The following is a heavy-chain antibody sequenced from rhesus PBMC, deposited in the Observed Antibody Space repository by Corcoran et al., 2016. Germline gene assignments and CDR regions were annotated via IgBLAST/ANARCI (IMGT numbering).Heavy chain of an antibody. J-gene: IGHJ4*01. Sequence: QVQLQESGPGVVKPSETLSLTCAVSGGSISDSYRWSWIRQPPGKGLEWIGYIYGSTTITNYNPSLKSRVTISKDTSKNQFSLKLSSVTAADTAVYYCARGTGVIIVTRWGQGVLVTVSS. CDR2: IYGSTTIT. D-gene: IGHD3-34*01. CDR3: ARGTGVIIVTR. V-gene: IGHV4S10*01. CDR1: GGSISDSYR.